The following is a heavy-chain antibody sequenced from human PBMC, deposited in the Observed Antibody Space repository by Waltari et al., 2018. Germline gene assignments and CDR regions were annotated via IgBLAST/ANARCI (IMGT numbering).Heavy chain of an antibody. Sequence: QVQLQESGPGLVKPSETLSLTCAVSGYSISSGYYWGWIRQPPGKGLEYIGYISGSGGSTYYNPSLKSRVTISRDTSNNQFSLKPSSVTVADTAVYYCARVPKWEFDYWGQGVLVTVSS. CDR2: ISGSGGST. CDR1: GYSISSGYY. CDR3: ARVPKWEFDY. J-gene: IGHJ4*02. D-gene: IGHD1-26*01. V-gene: IGHV4-38-2*01.